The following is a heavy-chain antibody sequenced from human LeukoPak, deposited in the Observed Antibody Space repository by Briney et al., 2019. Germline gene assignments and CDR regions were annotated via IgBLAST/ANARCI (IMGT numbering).Heavy chain of an antibody. CDR2: IKTGGNT. Sequence: GGSLRLSCAASGFAVRSNYMSWVRQAPGKGLEWVSFIKTGGNTYYADSVRGRFTISRDNSKNMVYLQMNSLTAEDTAVYYCARDRIEGATSDFDYWGQGTLVTVSS. J-gene: IGHJ4*02. CDR3: ARDRIEGATSDFDY. CDR1: GFAVRSNY. V-gene: IGHV3-66*01. D-gene: IGHD2-21*01.